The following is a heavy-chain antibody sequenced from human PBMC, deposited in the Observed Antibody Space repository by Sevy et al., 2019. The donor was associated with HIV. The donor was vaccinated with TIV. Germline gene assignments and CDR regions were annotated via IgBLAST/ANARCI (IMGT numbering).Heavy chain of an antibody. CDR3: GRYDPDYFDY. J-gene: IGHJ4*02. CDR1: GYTFTDYY. CDR2: INPNSGGT. Sequence: ASVKVSCKASGYTFTDYYMQWVRQAPGQGLEWMGWINPNSGGTNYAQKFQGRVTMTRDTSISTVYMELSGLRSDDTAVYYCGRYDPDYFDYWGQGTLVTVSS. V-gene: IGHV1-2*02. D-gene: IGHD1-1*01.